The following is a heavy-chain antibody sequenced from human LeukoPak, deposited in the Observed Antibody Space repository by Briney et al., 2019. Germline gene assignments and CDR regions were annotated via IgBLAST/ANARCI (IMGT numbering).Heavy chain of an antibody. Sequence: PSETLSLTCAVSGYSISSGYYWGWIRQPPGKGLEWIGSVYHSVSTYYNPSLKSRVTISIDTSKNQFSLKLSSVTAADTAVYYCARAISVAATPAFFDYWGQGTLVTVSS. J-gene: IGHJ4*02. CDR2: VYHSVST. V-gene: IGHV4-38-2*01. D-gene: IGHD2-15*01. CDR3: ARAISVAATPAFFDY. CDR1: GYSISSGYY.